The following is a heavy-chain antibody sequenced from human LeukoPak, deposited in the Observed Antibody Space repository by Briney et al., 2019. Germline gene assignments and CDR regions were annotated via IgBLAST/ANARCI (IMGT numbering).Heavy chain of an antibody. D-gene: IGHD3-3*01. J-gene: IGHJ6*03. CDR3: AKANYDFWSGYEGYYYYYMDV. V-gene: IGHV1-2*06. CDR2: INPNSGGT. CDR1: GYTFTGYY. Sequence: ASVKVSCKASGYTFTGYYMHWVRQAPGQGLEWMGRINPNSGGTNYAQKFQGRVTMTRDTSISTAYMELSRLRSDDTAVYYCAKANYDFWSGYEGYYYYYMDVWGKGTTVTVSS.